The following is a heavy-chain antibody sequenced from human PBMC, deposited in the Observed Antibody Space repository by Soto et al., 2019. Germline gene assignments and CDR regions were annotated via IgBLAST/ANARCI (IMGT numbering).Heavy chain of an antibody. Sequence: SETLSLTCTVSGGSISSYYWSWIPQPPGKGLEWIGNIYYSGSTNYDPSLKSRVSISVVESKEQVFLRLSVVTAAVTAVYYYARVQGPWGEGILVTVAS. J-gene: IGHJ5*02. CDR1: GGSISSYY. CDR3: ARVQGP. CDR2: IYYSGST. V-gene: IGHV4-59*12.